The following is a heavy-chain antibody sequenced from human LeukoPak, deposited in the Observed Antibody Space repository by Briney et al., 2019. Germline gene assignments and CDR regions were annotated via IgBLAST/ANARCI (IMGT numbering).Heavy chain of an antibody. CDR2: ISSSSSYI. Sequence: GGSLRLSCAASGFTFSSYSMNWVRQAPGKGLEWVSSISSSSSYIYYADSVKGRFTISRDNAKNSLYLQMNSLRAEDTAVYYCARGGEDIVVVVAGSEPYDYWGQGTLVTVSS. V-gene: IGHV3-21*01. J-gene: IGHJ4*02. CDR3: ARGGEDIVVVVAGSEPYDY. CDR1: GFTFSSYS. D-gene: IGHD2-15*01.